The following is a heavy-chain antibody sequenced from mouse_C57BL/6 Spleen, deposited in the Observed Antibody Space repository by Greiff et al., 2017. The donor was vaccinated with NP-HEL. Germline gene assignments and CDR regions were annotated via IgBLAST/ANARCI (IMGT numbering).Heavy chain of an antibody. V-gene: IGHV5-6*02. J-gene: IGHJ1*03. D-gene: IGHD2-3*01. Sequence: EVNVVESGGDLVKPGGSLKLSCAASGFTFSSYGMSWVRQTPDKRLEWVATISSGGSYTYYPDSVKGRFTISRDNAKNTLYLQRSSLKSEDTAMYYCARRDGYYWYFDVWGTGTTVTVSS. CDR2: ISSGGSYT. CDR3: ARRDGYYWYFDV. CDR1: GFTFSSYG.